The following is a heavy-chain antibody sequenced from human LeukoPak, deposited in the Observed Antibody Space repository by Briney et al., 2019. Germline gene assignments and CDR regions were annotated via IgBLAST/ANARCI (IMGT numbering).Heavy chain of an antibody. CDR3: AKGFDGRGVLV. CDR1: GFIFNNYG. V-gene: IGHV3-23*01. J-gene: IGHJ6*03. Sequence: GGSLRLSCAASGFIFNNYGMSWVRQAPGKGLEWVSTISGGDDNTYYADSVKGRFTISRDNSKNTLYVQMNSLRADDTAVYYCAKGFDGRGVLVWGKGTTVTVSS. D-gene: IGHD3-10*01. CDR2: ISGGDDNT.